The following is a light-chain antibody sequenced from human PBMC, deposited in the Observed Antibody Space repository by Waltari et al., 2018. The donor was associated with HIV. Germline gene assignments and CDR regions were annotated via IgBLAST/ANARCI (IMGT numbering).Light chain of an antibody. J-gene: IGLJ3*02. CDR3: ETWDSSTWV. CDR2: VEGGGFY. CDR1: SGHSRNI. V-gene: IGLV4-60*02. Sequence: QPVLTQSSSASASLGSSVKLTCPLTSGHSRNIIAWHQQQPGKAPRYLMKVEGGGFYNKGSGVPDRFSGSSSGADRYLTISNLQFEDEADYYCETWDSSTWVFGVGTKLTVL.